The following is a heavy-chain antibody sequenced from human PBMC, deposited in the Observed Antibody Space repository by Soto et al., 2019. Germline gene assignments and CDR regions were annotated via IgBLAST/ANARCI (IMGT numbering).Heavy chain of an antibody. D-gene: IGHD3-10*01. CDR3: ARDLRFRGFYGMDV. J-gene: IGHJ6*02. CDR1: GASISGYH. Sequence: PSETLSLTCTVSGASISGYHWGWIRQPPGKGLEWIGYIYYSGSTYYNPSLKSRVTISVDTSKNQFSLKLSSVTAADTAVYYCARDLRFRGFYGMDVWGQGTTVTVSS. CDR2: IYYSGST. V-gene: IGHV4-59*12.